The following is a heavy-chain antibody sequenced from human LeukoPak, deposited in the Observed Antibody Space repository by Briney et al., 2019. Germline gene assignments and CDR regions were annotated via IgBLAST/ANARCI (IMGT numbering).Heavy chain of an antibody. D-gene: IGHD4-11*01. CDR3: AKPLFLYSNPGGFDY. V-gene: IGHV4-39*01. CDR2: IYYSGST. CDR1: GGSISSSSYY. Sequence: SETLSLTCTVSGGSISSSSYYWGWIRQPPGKGLEWIGSIYYSGSTYYNPSLKSRVTISVDTSKNQFSLKLSSVTAADTAVYYCAKPLFLYSNPGGFDYWGQGTLVTVSS. J-gene: IGHJ4*02.